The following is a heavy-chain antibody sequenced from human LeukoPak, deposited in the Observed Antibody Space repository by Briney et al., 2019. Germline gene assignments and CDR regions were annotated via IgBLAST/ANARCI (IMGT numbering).Heavy chain of an antibody. J-gene: IGHJ4*02. CDR1: GYTFTSYG. V-gene: IGHV1-18*01. CDR3: ARVSVQQLVLYYFDY. D-gene: IGHD6-13*01. Sequence: GASVNVSCKASGYTFTSYGISWVRQAPGQGLEWMGWISAYNGNTNYPQKLQGRVTMTTDTSTSTAYMELRSLRSDDTAVYYCARVSVQQLVLYYFDYWGQGTLVTVSS. CDR2: ISAYNGNT.